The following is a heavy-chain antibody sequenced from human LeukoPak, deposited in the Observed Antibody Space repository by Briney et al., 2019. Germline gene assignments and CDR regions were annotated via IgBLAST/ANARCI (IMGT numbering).Heavy chain of an antibody. CDR2: IFSDGKI. V-gene: IGHV4-4*07. D-gene: IGHD3-3*01. Sequence: PSETLSLTCSVSGDSTIYNYWSWIQQPAGKGLEWIGRIFSDGKINYSPSLESRVTMSVDNAKNQFSLRLSSVTAADTAVYYCARGPGVFGRIWYMDVWGQGTTVSVSS. CDR3: ARGPGVFGRIWYMDV. CDR1: GDSTIYNY. J-gene: IGHJ6*03.